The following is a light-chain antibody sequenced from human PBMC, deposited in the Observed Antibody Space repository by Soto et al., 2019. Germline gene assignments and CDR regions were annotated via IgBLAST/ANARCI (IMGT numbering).Light chain of an antibody. CDR2: EVN. V-gene: IGLV2-14*01. CDR3: CSVPVTAFLLV. Sequence: TNRDVGCYVYVSWYQQHPGTAPQLIIYEVNKRPSWVSHRFSGTKSGNTASLTISGLLSDDEDDYYCCSVPVTAFLLVLGPGT. CDR1: NRDVGCYVY. J-gene: IGLJ1*01.